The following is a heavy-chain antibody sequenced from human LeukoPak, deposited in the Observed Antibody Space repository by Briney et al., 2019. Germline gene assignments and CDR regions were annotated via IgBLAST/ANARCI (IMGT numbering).Heavy chain of an antibody. CDR2: ISGSGGST. D-gene: IGHD3-9*01. CDR3: AKDLRYFDWSLGGAFDY. J-gene: IGHJ4*02. V-gene: IGHV3-23*01. Sequence: GGSLRLSCAASGFPFSSYAMSWVRQAPGKGLEWVSAISGSGGSTYYADSVKGRFTISRDNSKNTLYLQMNSLRAEDTAVYYCAKDLRYFDWSLGGAFDYWGQGTLVTVSS. CDR1: GFPFSSYA.